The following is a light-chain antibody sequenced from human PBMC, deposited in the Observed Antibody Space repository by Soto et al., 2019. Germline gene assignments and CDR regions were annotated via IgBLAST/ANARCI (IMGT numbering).Light chain of an antibody. J-gene: IGLJ2*01. CDR3: CSYAGSSTVV. CDR2: EGS. V-gene: IGLV2-23*01. Sequence: QSALTQPASVSGSPGQSITISCTGTSSDVGCYNLVSWYQQHPGKAPKLMIYEGSKRPSGVSNRFSGSKSGSTASLTISGLQAEDEADYYCCSYAGSSTVVFGGGTKLTVL. CDR1: SSDVGCYNL.